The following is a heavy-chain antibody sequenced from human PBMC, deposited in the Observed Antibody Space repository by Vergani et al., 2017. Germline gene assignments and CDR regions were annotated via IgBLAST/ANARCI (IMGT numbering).Heavy chain of an antibody. D-gene: IGHD6-6*01. CDR2: IMPDGSAT. CDR1: GFTFSDFW. CDR3: AKSGFVGAFET. J-gene: IGHJ3*02. Sequence: EVLLVESGRGLVQPGESLRLSCTASGFTFSDFWMTWVRQVPGKGLEWVANIMPDGSATMYADSLRGRFSISRDNAKNSLHLHMSSLRVEDTAVYFCAKSGFVGAFETWGQGTMVTVSS. V-gene: IGHV3-7*01.